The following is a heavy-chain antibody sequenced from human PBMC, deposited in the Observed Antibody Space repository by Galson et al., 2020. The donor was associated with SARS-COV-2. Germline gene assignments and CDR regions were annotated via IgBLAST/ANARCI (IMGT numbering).Heavy chain of an antibody. CDR3: ARDLVVRGATY. D-gene: IGHD3-10*01. J-gene: IGHJ4*02. V-gene: IGHV3-66*01. CDR1: GFTVSSNY. Sequence: GESLKISCAASGFTVSSNYMRWVRQAPGKGLEWVSVISSGGSTYYADSVKGRFTISRDNSKNTLYLQMNSLRAEDTAVYYCARDLVVRGATYWGQGTLVTVSS. CDR2: ISSGGST.